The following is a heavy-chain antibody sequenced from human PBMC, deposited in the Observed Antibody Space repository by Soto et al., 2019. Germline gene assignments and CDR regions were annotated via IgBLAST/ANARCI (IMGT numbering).Heavy chain of an antibody. J-gene: IGHJ4*02. D-gene: IGHD6-13*01. CDR3: ARTRYSSTWRFDY. CDR2: IKKDGSEK. CDR1: GFIFSSYW. V-gene: IGHV3-7*05. Sequence: GGSLRLSCAASGFIFSSYWMSWVRQAPGKELEWVANIKKDGSEKYYVDSVKGRFTISRDNTKNSLYLQMNSLRAEDTAVYYCARTRYSSTWRFDYWGQGTLVTVSS.